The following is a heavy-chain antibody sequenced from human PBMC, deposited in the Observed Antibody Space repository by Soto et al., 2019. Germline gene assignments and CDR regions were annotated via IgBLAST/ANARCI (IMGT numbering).Heavy chain of an antibody. J-gene: IGHJ4*02. Sequence: QVQLVQSGAEVKKPGASVKVSCKASGYTFTSYGISWVRQAPGQGLEWMGWISAYNGNTNYAQKLQGRVTMTTDTSTSTAYMELRSLRSDDTAVYYCARAQGLAPEYGDYVFEPYHYWGQGTLVTVSS. D-gene: IGHD4-17*01. CDR3: ARAQGLAPEYGDYVFEPYHY. V-gene: IGHV1-18*01. CDR2: ISAYNGNT. CDR1: GYTFTSYG.